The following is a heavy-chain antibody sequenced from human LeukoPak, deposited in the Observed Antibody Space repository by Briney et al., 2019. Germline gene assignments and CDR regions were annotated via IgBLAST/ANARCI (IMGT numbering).Heavy chain of an antibody. CDR2: IYYSGST. CDR1: GGSISSGGYY. Sequence: PSQTLSLTCTVSGGSISSGGYYWSWIRQHPGKGLEWIGYIYYSGSTYYNPSLKSRVTISVDTSKNQFSPKLSSVTAADTAVYYCARERSGYISWFDPWGQGTLVTVSS. CDR3: ARERSGYISWFDP. D-gene: IGHD3-3*01. V-gene: IGHV4-31*03. J-gene: IGHJ5*02.